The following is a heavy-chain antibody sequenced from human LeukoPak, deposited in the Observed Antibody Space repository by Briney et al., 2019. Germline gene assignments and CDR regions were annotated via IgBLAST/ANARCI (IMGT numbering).Heavy chain of an antibody. D-gene: IGHD6-13*01. Sequence: GGSLRLSCAASGFTFSSYSMNWVRQAPGKGLEWVSVISYSGDTTYYADSVKGRFTFSRDNSRNTLYLQMNNLRVEDTAIYYYAKTAAAAGPTRHFDFWGQGSLVTVSS. J-gene: IGHJ4*02. CDR1: GFTFSSYS. V-gene: IGHV3-23*01. CDR3: AKTAAAAGPTRHFDF. CDR2: ISYSGDTT.